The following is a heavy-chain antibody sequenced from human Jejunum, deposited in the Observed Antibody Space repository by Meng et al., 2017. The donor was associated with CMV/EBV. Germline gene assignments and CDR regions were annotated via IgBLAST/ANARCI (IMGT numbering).Heavy chain of an antibody. Sequence: IADYSGSWIRQSPGTGLEWIGYIYYSGSTYDNPSFKSRVTRSIDTSKKKFSLNMSSVTAADTAVFYCARAYGYYYDNTMSYFDSWGQGTRVTVSS. CDR3: ARAYGYYYDNTMSYFDS. CDR1: IADYS. D-gene: IGHD3-22*01. CDR2: IYYSGST. V-gene: IGHV4-30-4*08. J-gene: IGHJ4*02.